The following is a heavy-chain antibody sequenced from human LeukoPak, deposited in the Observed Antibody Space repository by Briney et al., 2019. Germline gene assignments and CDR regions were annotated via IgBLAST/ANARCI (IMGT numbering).Heavy chain of an antibody. CDR1: GGSISSGGYY. D-gene: IGHD1-26*01. CDR3: ARHFGIEGHPGHDY. J-gene: IGHJ4*02. Sequence: PSETLSLTCTVSGGSISSGGYYWSWIRQHPGKGLEWIGYIYYSGSTYYNPSLKSRVTISVDTSKNQFSLKLSSVTAADTAMYYCARHFGIEGHPGHDYWGQGTLVTVSS. CDR2: IYYSGST. V-gene: IGHV4-39*01.